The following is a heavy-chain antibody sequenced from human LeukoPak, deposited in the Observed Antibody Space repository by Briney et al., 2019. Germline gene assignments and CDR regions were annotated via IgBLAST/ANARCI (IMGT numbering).Heavy chain of an antibody. V-gene: IGHV3-21*01. J-gene: IGHJ6*03. Sequence: PGGSLRLSCAASGFTFSSYSMNWVRQAPGKGLEWVSSISSSSSYIYYADSVKGRFTISRDNSKNTLYLQMNSLRVEDTALYYCAKMGPPGGSYYYYYMDVWGKGTTVTVSS. CDR3: AKMGPPGGSYYYYYMDV. D-gene: IGHD3-16*01. CDR2: ISSSSSYI. CDR1: GFTFSSYS.